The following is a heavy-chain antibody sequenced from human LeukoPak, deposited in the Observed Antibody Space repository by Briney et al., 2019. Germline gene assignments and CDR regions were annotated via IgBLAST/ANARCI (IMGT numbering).Heavy chain of an antibody. CDR1: GFSLSTSAVG. CDR2: IYWDDDK. Sequence: SGPTLVNPTQTLTLTCTFSGFSLSTSAVGVGWIRQPPGKALEWLALIYWDDDKRYSPSLKSRLTITKDTSKNQVVLTMTNMDPVDTATYYCAHRLGYIAAAGYDYWGQGTLVTVSS. V-gene: IGHV2-5*02. J-gene: IGHJ4*02. CDR3: AHRLGYIAAAGYDY. D-gene: IGHD6-13*01.